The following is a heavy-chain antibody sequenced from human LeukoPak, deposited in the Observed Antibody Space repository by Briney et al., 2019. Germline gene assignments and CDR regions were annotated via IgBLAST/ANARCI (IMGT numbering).Heavy chain of an antibody. CDR1: VFTFSSYA. J-gene: IGHJ4*02. Sequence: SGGSLRLSCAASVFTFSSYAMSWVRQAPGKGLEWVSAISGSGGTTYSADSVRGRFTISRDNSKNTLYLQMNSLRAEDTAAYYWARERGNNVGNTNGYFDYWGQGTLVTVSS. CDR3: ARERGNNVGNTNGYFDY. V-gene: IGHV3-23*01. D-gene: IGHD4-23*01. CDR2: ISGSGGTT.